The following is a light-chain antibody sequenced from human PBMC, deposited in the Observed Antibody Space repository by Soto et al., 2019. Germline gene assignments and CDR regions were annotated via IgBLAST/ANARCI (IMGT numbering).Light chain of an antibody. CDR2: GAS. J-gene: IGKJ4*01. Sequence: EFVLTQSPGTLSLSPGERATLSCRASQSVSSYLAWYQQKPGQAPRLLIYGASTRATGIPDRFSASGSGSDFTLTISRLEPDDFAVYYCHQYDSLPLTFGGGTKVDI. V-gene: IGKV3-20*01. CDR3: HQYDSLPLT. CDR1: QSVSSY.